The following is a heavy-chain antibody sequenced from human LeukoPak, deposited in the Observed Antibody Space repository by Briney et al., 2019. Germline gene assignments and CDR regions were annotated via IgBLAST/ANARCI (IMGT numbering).Heavy chain of an antibody. J-gene: IGHJ4*02. CDR1: GGSISSSSYY. V-gene: IGHV4-39*01. CDR2: IYYSGST. Sequence: PSETLSLTCTVSGGSISSSSYYWGWIRQPPGKGLEWIGSIYYSGSTYYNPSLKSRVTISVDTSKNQFSLKLSSVTAADTAVYYCASSIVGATIAFDYWGQGTLVTVSS. D-gene: IGHD1-26*01. CDR3: ASSIVGATIAFDY.